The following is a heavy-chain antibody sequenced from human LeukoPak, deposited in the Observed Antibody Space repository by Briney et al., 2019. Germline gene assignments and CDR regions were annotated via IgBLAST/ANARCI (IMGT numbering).Heavy chain of an antibody. D-gene: IGHD4-23*01. CDR1: GGSMNTYY. J-gene: IGHJ5*02. V-gene: IGHV4-59*01. CDR2: VSYSGNA. CDR3: ARGVVTATLFWFDP. Sequence: ASETLSLTCVVSGGSMNTYYWSWIRQAPGEGLEWIGYVSYSGNAHYNASLKSRATISVDTSRNQFSLRLTSLTAADTAVYYCARGVVTATLFWFDPWGQGARVTVSS.